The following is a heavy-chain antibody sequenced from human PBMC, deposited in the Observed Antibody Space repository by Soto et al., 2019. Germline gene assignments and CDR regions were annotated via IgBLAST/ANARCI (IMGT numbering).Heavy chain of an antibody. CDR2: IYHSGRS. D-gene: IGHD3-22*01. CDR1: LATISNLRC. J-gene: IGHJ4*02. Sequence: SEPHYVRRTVSLATISNLRCRRRIHQPPGKGLEWYGEIYHSGRSNYTPYPKSRVSISIHKSKNQSSLELSCVAAADSAVYYCVRCRTEYDSSGYYPVFEYWGKGTLVLVSS. V-gene: IGHV4-4*02. CDR3: VRCRTEYDSSGYYPVFEY.